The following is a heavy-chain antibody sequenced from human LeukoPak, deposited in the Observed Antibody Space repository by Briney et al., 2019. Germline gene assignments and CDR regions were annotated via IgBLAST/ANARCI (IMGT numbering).Heavy chain of an antibody. CDR1: GGSISSGSYY. J-gene: IGHJ3*02. CDR2: IYTSGST. Sequence: KASETLSLTCTVSGGSISSGSYYWSWIRQPAGKGLEWIGRIYTSGSTNYNPSLKSRVTISVDTSKNQFSLKLSSVTAADTAVYYCARRLWSGYLNDAFDIWGQGTMVTVSS. D-gene: IGHD3-3*01. CDR3: ARRLWSGYLNDAFDI. V-gene: IGHV4-61*02.